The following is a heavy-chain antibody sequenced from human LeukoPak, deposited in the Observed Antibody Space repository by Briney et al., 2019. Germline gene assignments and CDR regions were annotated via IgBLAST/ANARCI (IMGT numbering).Heavy chain of an antibody. D-gene: IGHD3-22*01. CDR2: ISSSSSYI. CDR1: GFTFSNYN. J-gene: IGHJ4*02. CDR3: ASNGALTYYYDSSGYYSFDY. V-gene: IGHV3-21*01. Sequence: GGSLRLSCAASGFTFSNYNMNWVRQAPGKGLEWVSSISSSSSYIYYADSVKGRFTISRDNAKNSLYLQMNSLRAEDTAVYYCASNGALTYYYDSSGYYSFDYWGQGTLVTVSS.